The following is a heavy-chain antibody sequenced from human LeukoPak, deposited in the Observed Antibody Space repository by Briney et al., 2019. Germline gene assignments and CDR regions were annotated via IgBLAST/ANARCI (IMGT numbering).Heavy chain of an antibody. CDR1: GFTFSSYE. J-gene: IGHJ4*02. CDR2: ISRSRSAI. CDR3: ARDGIFDF. Sequence: GGSLRLSCAASGFTFSSYEMNWVRQAPGKGLEWVSYISRSRSAIYYADSVRGRFTISRDNAKNSVYLQMNSLRAEDTAVYYCARDGIFDFWGQGTLVTVSS. V-gene: IGHV3-48*03.